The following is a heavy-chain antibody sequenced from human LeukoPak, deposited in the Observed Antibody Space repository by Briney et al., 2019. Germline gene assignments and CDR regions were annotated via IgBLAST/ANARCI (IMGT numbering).Heavy chain of an antibody. Sequence: SETLSLTCTVSGGSISSGSYYWSWIRQPAGKGLEWIGRIYTSGSTNYNPSLKSRVTISVDTSKNQFSLKLSSVTAADTAVYYCARAETTVRTIDYWGQGTLVTVSS. CDR3: ARAETTVRTIDY. J-gene: IGHJ4*02. CDR1: GGSISSGSYY. D-gene: IGHD4-17*01. V-gene: IGHV4-61*02. CDR2: IYTSGST.